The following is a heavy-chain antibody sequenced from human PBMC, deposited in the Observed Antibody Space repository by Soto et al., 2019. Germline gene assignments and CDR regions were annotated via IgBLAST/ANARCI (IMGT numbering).Heavy chain of an antibody. V-gene: IGHV3-33*01. CDR3: ARGWRKCICPEF. Sequence: QVQLVESGGGVVQPGRSLRLSCVASGFTFSSYGMHWVRQAPGKGLEWVALIWYDEGTEYYADSVKGRFTISRDNFKSTLYLQMNSVRDADTAVCYSARGWRKCICPEFWGLGTLVTVSS. CDR2: IWYDEGTE. J-gene: IGHJ4*02. CDR1: GFTFSSYG. D-gene: IGHD5-12*01.